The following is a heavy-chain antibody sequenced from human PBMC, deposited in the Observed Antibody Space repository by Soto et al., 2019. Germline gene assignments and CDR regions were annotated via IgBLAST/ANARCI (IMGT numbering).Heavy chain of an antibody. CDR1: GFTFSSYA. D-gene: IGHD1-26*01. CDR3: ARDRGSPIFDY. CDR2: ISYDGSNK. J-gene: IGHJ4*02. V-gene: IGHV3-30-3*01. Sequence: PGGSLRLSCAASGFTFSSYAMHWVRQAPGKGLEWVAVISYDGSNKYYADFVKGRFTISRDNSKNTLYLQMNSLRAEDTAVYYCARDRGSPIFDYWGQGTLVTVSS.